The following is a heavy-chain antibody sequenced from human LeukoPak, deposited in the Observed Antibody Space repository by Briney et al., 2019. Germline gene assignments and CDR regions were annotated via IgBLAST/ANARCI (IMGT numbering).Heavy chain of an antibody. J-gene: IGHJ4*02. CDR2: IIPIFGTA. V-gene: IGHV1-69*06. CDR1: GGTFSSYA. D-gene: IGHD3-9*01. CDR3: ARLYDILTGYCDY. Sequence: ASVKASCKASGGTFSSYAISWVRQAPGQGLEWMGGIIPIFGTANYAQKFQGRVTITADKSTSTAYMELRSLRSDDTAVYYCARLYDILTGYCDYWGQGTLVTVSS.